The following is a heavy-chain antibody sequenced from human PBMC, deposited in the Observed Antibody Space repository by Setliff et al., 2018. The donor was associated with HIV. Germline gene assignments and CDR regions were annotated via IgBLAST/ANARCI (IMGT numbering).Heavy chain of an antibody. CDR2: IYHGVST. J-gene: IGHJ6*02. Sequence: ASETLSLTCAVSGGSISSSNWRSWVRQPPGKGLEWIGEIYHGVSTNYNPSLKSRVTISVDKSKNQFSLKLSSVTAADTAVYYCARETREAVAGGNYYYYYGLDVWGQGTTVTVSS. D-gene: IGHD6-19*01. V-gene: IGHV4-4*02. CDR1: GGSISSSNW. CDR3: ARETREAVAGGNYYYYYGLDV.